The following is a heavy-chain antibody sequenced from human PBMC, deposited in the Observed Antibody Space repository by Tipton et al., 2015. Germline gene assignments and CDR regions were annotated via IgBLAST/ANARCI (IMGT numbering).Heavy chain of an antibody. J-gene: IGHJ4*02. CDR1: GFGFSGYD. Sequence: SLRLSCVASGFGFSGYDMNWVRQAPGKGLEWVSYISSRSSTIYYADSVKGRFTISRDNANNSLYLQMHSLRDEDTAVYYCATKLYASAWDYWGQGTLVTVSS. CDR3: ATKLYASAWDY. CDR2: ISSRSSTI. V-gene: IGHV3-48*02. D-gene: IGHD6-19*01.